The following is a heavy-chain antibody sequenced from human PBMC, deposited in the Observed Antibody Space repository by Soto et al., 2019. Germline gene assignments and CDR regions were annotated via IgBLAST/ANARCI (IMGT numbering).Heavy chain of an antibody. Sequence: AASVKVSCKASGYGFTAYGIHWVRQAPGQRLEWMGWINAAIGEIKFSQKFQGRVTISGDTSARTAYMELSGLRSEDTAVYYCARLDVGYFYNYGMDVWGQGTTVTVSS. D-gene: IGHD1-26*01. CDR2: INAAIGEI. V-gene: IGHV1-3*01. J-gene: IGHJ6*02. CDR1: GYGFTAYG. CDR3: ARLDVGYFYNYGMDV.